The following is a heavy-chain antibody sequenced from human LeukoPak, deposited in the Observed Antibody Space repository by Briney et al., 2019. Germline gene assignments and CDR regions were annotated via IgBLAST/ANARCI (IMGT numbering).Heavy chain of an antibody. D-gene: IGHD2-2*01. J-gene: IGHJ4*02. Sequence: PGGSLRLSCVASGFTFTNAWMNWVRQAPGKGLEWVSSISSSGSYMYYADSVKGRFTISRDNAKNSLFVQMNSLRADDTAVYYCARDIRFCISTSCDDGGPDYWGQGTLVTVSS. CDR3: ARDIRFCISTSCDDGGPDY. V-gene: IGHV3-21*01. CDR1: GFTFTNAW. CDR2: ISSSGSYM.